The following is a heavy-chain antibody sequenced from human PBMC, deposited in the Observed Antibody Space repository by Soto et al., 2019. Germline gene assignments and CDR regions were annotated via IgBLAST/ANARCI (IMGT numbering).Heavy chain of an antibody. CDR3: TREIYYSALDY. J-gene: IGHJ4*02. V-gene: IGHV3-49*03. CDR1: GFTFGDYA. D-gene: IGHD3-22*01. Sequence: PGGSLRLSCTASGFTFGDYAMSWFRQAPGKGLEWVGFIRSKAYGGTTGYAASVKGRFTISRDDSKSIAYLQMNSLKTEDTAVYYCTREIYYSALDYWGQGTLVTVSS. CDR2: IRSKAYGGTT.